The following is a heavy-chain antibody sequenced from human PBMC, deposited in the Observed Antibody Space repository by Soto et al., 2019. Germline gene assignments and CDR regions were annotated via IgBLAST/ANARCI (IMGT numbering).Heavy chain of an antibody. Sequence: EVQLLESGGGLVQPGGSLRLSCAGSGFTFSSYAMSWVRQAPGKGLEWVSALSGSGGSTYYEDSVKGLFTISRDNSKNTLYLQINCLSADDTAVYYCAKACVTAMVLYYYYYLDFWGKWTTVTVSS. V-gene: IGHV3-23*01. D-gene: IGHD5-18*01. CDR1: GFTFSSYA. CDR2: LSGSGGST. J-gene: IGHJ6*03. CDR3: AKACVTAMVLYYYYYLDF.